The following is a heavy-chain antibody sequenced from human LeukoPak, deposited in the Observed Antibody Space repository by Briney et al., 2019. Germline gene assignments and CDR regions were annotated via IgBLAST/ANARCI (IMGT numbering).Heavy chain of an antibody. CDR3: ARRRSSSWYYYYYYMDV. J-gene: IGHJ6*03. D-gene: IGHD6-13*01. Sequence: ASVKVSCKASGYTFTSYDINWVRQAPGQGLEWMGWMNPNSGNTGYAQKFQGRVTMTRNTSISTAYMELSSLRSEDTAVYYCARRRSSSWYYYYYYMDVWGKGTTVTVSS. CDR1: GYTFTSYD. V-gene: IGHV1-8*01. CDR2: MNPNSGNT.